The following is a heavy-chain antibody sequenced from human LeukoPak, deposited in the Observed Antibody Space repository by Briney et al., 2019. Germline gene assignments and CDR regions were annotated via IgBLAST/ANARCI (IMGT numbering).Heavy chain of an antibody. CDR1: GGSITTYY. D-gene: IGHD1-26*01. CDR2: ISNRGNT. J-gene: IGHJ4*02. Sequence: SETLSLTCTVSGGSITTYYWNWIRQSPGKGLEWIGYISNRGNTNYNPSLTSRVTMSVDTSKNQFSLKLSSVTAADTAVYYCARQPGSGSYDYWGQGTLVTVSS. CDR3: ARQPGSGSYDY. V-gene: IGHV4-59*08.